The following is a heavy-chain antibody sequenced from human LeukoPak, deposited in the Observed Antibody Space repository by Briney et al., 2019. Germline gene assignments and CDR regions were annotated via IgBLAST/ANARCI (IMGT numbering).Heavy chain of an antibody. Sequence: ASVKVSCKASGYTFTSYDINWVRQATGQGLEWMGWMNPNSGNTGYAQKFQGRVTMTRNTSISTAYMELSSLRSEDTAVYYCARGDRITMIVVVESYYYYGMDVWGQGTTVTVSS. CDR2: MNPNSGNT. J-gene: IGHJ6*02. D-gene: IGHD3-22*01. CDR1: GYTFTSYD. CDR3: ARGDRITMIVVVESYYYYGMDV. V-gene: IGHV1-8*01.